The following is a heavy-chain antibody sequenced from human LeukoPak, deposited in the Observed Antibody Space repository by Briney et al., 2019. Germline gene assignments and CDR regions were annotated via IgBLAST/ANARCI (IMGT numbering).Heavy chain of an antibody. CDR3: ARGGRGYTYGLYAFDI. CDR2: SRNKANSYNT. J-gene: IGHJ3*02. D-gene: IGHD5-18*01. CDR1: GFTFSSYG. V-gene: IGHV3-72*01. Sequence: GRSLRLSCAASGFTFSSYGMHWVRQAPGKGLEWVGRSRNKANSYNTEYAASVKGRFTISRDDSKNSLDLQMNSLKTEDTAVYYCARGGRGYTYGLYAFDIWGQGSMVTVSS.